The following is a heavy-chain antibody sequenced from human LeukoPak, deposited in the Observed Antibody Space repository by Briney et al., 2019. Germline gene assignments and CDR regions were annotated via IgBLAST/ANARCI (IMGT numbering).Heavy chain of an antibody. Sequence: SGPTLVKSTQTLTLTCTFSGFSLRTSGMCVSWIRRPQGKPLKCLLRIDWDDDKYYSTSLKTRLTISKDTSKNHVVLTMTNMDPVDTATYYYARILTTVTHDAFDIWGQGTMVTVSS. D-gene: IGHD4-17*01. J-gene: IGHJ3*02. CDR1: GFSLRTSGMC. CDR3: ARILTTVTHDAFDI. CDR2: IDWDDDK. V-gene: IGHV2-70*11.